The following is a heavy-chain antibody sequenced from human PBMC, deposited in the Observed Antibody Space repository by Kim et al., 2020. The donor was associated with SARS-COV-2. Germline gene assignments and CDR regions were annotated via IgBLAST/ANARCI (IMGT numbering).Heavy chain of an antibody. CDR3: ARVQYSRIWNYFFY. V-gene: IGHV4-4*02. Sequence: SEILSLTCAVSGVSISSSNLWSWVRQPPGKRLELIGEIYHSGSTNYNPSLKSRVTISVDKSKNQFSLKLSCVSAADTAVYYCARVQYSRIWNYFFYWG. CDR2: IYHSGST. J-gene: IGHJ4*01. D-gene: IGHD6-13*01. CDR1: GVSISSSNL.